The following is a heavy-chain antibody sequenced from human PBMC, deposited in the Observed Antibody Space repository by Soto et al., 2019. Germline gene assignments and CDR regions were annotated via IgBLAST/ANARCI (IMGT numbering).Heavy chain of an antibody. CDR3: ARHRARNWFDP. J-gene: IGHJ5*02. V-gene: IGHV4-39*01. CDR2: IYYSGST. CDR1: GGSISSSSYY. Sequence: SETLSLSCIVSGGSISSSSYYWGWIRQPPGKGLEWIGSIYYSGSTYYNPSLKSRVTISVDTSKNQFSLKLSSVTAADTAVFYCARHRARNWFDPWGQGTLVTVSS. D-gene: IGHD6-6*01.